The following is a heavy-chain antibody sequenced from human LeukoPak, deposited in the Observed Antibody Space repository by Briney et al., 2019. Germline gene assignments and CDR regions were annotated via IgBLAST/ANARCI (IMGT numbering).Heavy chain of an antibody. CDR2: ISGSGGNT. CDR3: AKAYSIGWYYFDC. D-gene: IGHD6-19*01. Sequence: GGSLRLSCAASGFTFSNYAMSWVRQAPGKGLEWVSGISGSGGNTYYADSVKGRFTIPRDNAKNTLYLQMNSLRAEDTAVYYCAKAYSIGWYYFDCWGQGTLVTVSS. J-gene: IGHJ4*02. CDR1: GFTFSNYA. V-gene: IGHV3-23*01.